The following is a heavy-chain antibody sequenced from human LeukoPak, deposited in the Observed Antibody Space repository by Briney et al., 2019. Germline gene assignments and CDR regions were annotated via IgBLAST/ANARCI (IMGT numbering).Heavy chain of an antibody. D-gene: IGHD5-24*01. J-gene: IGHJ6*03. CDR2: IFPIFGTA. V-gene: IGHV1-69*13. Sequence: VKVSCKASGGTFSSYAISWVRQAPGQGLEWMGGIFPIFGTANYAQKFQGRVTITTDESTSTAYMELSSLRSEDTAVYYCASRRDGYNYHYYYYYMDVWGKGTTVTVSS. CDR3: ASRRDGYNYHYYYYYMDV. CDR1: GGTFSSYA.